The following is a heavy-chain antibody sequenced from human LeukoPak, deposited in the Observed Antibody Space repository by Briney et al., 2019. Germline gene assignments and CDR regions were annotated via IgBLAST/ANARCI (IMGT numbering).Heavy chain of an antibody. Sequence: SETLSLTCAVYGGSFSGYYWSWIRQPPGKGLEWIGEINHSGSTNYNPSLMSRVTISVDTSKNQFSLKLSSVTAADTAVYYCATVSDWEGVDYWGQGTLVTVSS. V-gene: IGHV4-34*01. CDR1: GGSFSGYY. J-gene: IGHJ4*02. CDR3: ATVSDWEGVDY. D-gene: IGHD1-26*01. CDR2: INHSGST.